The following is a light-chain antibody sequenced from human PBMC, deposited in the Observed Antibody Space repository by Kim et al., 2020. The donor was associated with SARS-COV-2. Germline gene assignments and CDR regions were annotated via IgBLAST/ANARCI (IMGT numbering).Light chain of an antibody. J-gene: IGKJ4*01. CDR3: QQYYSYSLT. CDR2: AAS. CDR1: QAISSY. V-gene: IGKV1-8*01. Sequence: ASTGDRVTITCRASQAISSYLAWYQQKPGKAPNLLIYAASTLQSGVPSRFNGSGSGTDFTLTISCLQSEDFATYYCQQYYSYSLTFGGGTKVEIK.